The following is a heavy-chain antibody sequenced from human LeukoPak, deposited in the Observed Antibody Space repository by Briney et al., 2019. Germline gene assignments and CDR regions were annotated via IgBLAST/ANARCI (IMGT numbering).Heavy chain of an antibody. Sequence: ASVKVSCKASGYTFTGYYMHWVRQAPGQGLEWMGWINPNSGGTNYAQKFQGRVTMTRDTSISTAYMELSRLRSDDTVVYYCARSNRYCSGGSCYRRSWFDPWGQGTLVTVSS. CDR2: INPNSGGT. CDR1: GYTFTGYY. D-gene: IGHD2-15*01. J-gene: IGHJ5*02. V-gene: IGHV1-2*02. CDR3: ARSNRYCSGGSCYRRSWFDP.